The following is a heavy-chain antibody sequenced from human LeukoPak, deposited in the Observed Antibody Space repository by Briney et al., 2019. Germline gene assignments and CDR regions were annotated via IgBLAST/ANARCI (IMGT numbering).Heavy chain of an antibody. J-gene: IGHJ4*02. D-gene: IGHD2-21*01. Sequence: GGTLRLSCAASGFTFSSYWMSWVRQAPGKGLEWVANIKQGGSEKYYVDSVKRRFTISRDNAKNSLYLQMNSLRAEDTAVYYFAITPSTILWCSCLDYWGQGTLVTVSS. CDR3: AITPSTILWCSCLDY. V-gene: IGHV3-7*01. CDR2: IKQGGSEK. CDR1: GFTFSSYW.